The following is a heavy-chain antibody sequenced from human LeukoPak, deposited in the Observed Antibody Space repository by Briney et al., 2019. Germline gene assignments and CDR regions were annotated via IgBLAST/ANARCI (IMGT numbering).Heavy chain of an antibody. V-gene: IGHV3-48*03. CDR3: AREGVVMLGAFDI. D-gene: IGHD3-3*01. J-gene: IGHJ3*02. CDR1: GFTFSSYE. CDR2: ISSSGSPI. Sequence: PGGSLRLSCAASGFTFSSYEMNWVRQAPGKGLEWVSYISSSGSPIYYADSVKGRFTISRDNAKNSLYLQMNSLRAEDTAVYYCAREGVVMLGAFDIWGQGTMVTVSS.